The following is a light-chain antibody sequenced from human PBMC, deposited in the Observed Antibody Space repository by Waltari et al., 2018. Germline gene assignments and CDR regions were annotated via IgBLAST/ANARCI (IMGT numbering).Light chain of an antibody. Sequence: EIVLTQSPVILSVSPGERTTLPCRANQSITSNLAWYQQKPGQSPRLPIYGASIRAAGIPARFSGSGSGTEFTLTISSLQSEDFAVYYCQQYNNWLPLTFGGGTKVEIK. CDR3: QQYNNWLPLT. J-gene: IGKJ4*01. CDR2: GAS. CDR1: QSITSN. V-gene: IGKV3-15*01.